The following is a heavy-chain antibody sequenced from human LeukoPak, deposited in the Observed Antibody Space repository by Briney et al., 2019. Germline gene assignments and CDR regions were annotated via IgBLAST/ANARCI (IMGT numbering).Heavy chain of an antibody. D-gene: IGHD3-10*01. V-gene: IGHV1-69*13. Sequence: ASVKVSCKASGGTFSSYAISWVRQAPGQGLEWMGGIIPIFGTANYAQKFQGRVTITADESTSTAYMELSSLRSEDTAVYYCARDSADPTLGYYYGMDVWGQGTTVTVSS. CDR1: GGTFSSYA. CDR3: ARDSADPTLGYYYGMDV. J-gene: IGHJ6*02. CDR2: IIPIFGTA.